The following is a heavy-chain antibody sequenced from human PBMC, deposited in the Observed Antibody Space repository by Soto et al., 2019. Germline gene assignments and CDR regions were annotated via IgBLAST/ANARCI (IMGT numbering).Heavy chain of an antibody. CDR2: IKEDGRET. CDR1: GFTFSDGYW. J-gene: IGHJ4*02. D-gene: IGHD3-10*01. Sequence: EVLVVESGGGLVQPGGSLRFSCAVSGFTFSDGYWMKWVRHAQGKGLEWMATIKEDGRETYYVDSVMRRFTISSVSAKNSLYLRMNSLRVEDTAVYYCASTGGYWCQGTVVSVSS. V-gene: IGHV3-7*03. CDR3: ASTGGY.